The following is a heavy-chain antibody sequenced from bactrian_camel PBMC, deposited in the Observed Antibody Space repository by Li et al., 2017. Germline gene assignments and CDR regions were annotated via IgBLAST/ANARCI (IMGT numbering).Heavy chain of an antibody. D-gene: IGHD8*01. CDR3: AADLRWGGIWSGSFRREYMY. CDR1: GRGFEHYC. J-gene: IGHJ4*01. V-gene: IGHV3S56*01. CDR2: INNRGTL. Sequence: HVQLVESGGGLVQSGGSLRLSCTDFGRGFEHYCMGWFRQAPGKEREGVAAINNRGTLHYSRSVQGRFTISQDNDKNTVYLQMNNLKPEDTGMYYCAADLRWGGIWSGSFRREYMYWGQGTQVTVS.